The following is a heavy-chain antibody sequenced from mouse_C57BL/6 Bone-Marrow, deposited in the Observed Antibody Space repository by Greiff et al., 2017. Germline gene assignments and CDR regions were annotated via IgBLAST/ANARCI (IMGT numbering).Heavy chain of an antibody. D-gene: IGHD2-10*01. CDR1: GYAFTNYL. CDR3: AAYCFYAMDY. CDR2: INPGSGGT. Sequence: VQLQQSGAELVRPGTSVKVSCKASGYAFTNYLIEWVKQRPGQGLEWIGVINPGSGGTNYNEKFKGKATLTADKSSSTAYMQLSSLTSEDSAVYFCAAYCFYAMDYWGQGTSVTVSS. J-gene: IGHJ4*01. V-gene: IGHV1-54*01.